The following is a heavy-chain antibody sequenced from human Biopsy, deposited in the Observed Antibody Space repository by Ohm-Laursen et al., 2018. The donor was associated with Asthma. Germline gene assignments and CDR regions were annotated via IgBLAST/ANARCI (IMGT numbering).Heavy chain of an antibody. CDR2: IKHISE. D-gene: IGHD3-22*01. V-gene: IGHV1-46*01. CDR3: ARSLIVADGSDAFDI. CDR1: GYTFSSYQ. Sequence: ASVKVSCKASGYTFSSYQMHWVRQAPGQGLEWLGMIKHISEYAQKFQGRVTMTRDTSTSTVYMELSSLRSKDTAVYYWARSLIVADGSDAFDIWGQGTMVTVSS. J-gene: IGHJ3*02.